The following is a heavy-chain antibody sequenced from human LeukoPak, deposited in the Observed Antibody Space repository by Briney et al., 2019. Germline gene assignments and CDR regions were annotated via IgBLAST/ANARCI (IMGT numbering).Heavy chain of an antibody. CDR1: GFTFSSYG. V-gene: IGHV3-33*01. D-gene: IGHD1-1*01. J-gene: IGHJ4*02. CDR3: ARAGPNDHRFDY. Sequence: GGSLRLSCAASGFTFSSYGMHWVRQAPGKGLEWVAVIWYDGSNKYYADSVKGRFTISRDTLKNTVFLQMFSLRPEDTAIYYCARAGPNDHRFDYWGQGTLVTVSS. CDR2: IWYDGSNK.